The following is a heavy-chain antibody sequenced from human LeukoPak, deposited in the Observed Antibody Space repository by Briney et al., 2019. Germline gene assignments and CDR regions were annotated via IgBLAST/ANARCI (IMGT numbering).Heavy chain of an antibody. J-gene: IGHJ3*02. CDR1: GYTFINYD. Sequence: ASAKVSCKASGYTFINYDINWVRQATGQGLEWMGWMDPNSGNTGYAQKFQGRVTITRNTSISTAYMELNSLRSEDTAVYYCARGDFGYCSSTNCYSDAFDIWGQGTMVTVSS. D-gene: IGHD2-2*01. CDR2: MDPNSGNT. CDR3: ARGDFGYCSSTNCYSDAFDI. V-gene: IGHV1-8*03.